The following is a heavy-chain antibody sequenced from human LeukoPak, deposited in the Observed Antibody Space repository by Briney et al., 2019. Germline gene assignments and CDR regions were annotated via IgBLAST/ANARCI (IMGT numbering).Heavy chain of an antibody. CDR2: ISSSSSYI. CDR3: ARGILTGPIYYYYYYGMDV. CDR1: GFTFSSYS. D-gene: IGHD3-9*01. V-gene: IGHV3-21*01. Sequence: PGGSQTLSCAASGFTFSSYSMNGLRQATEKGLECVSSISSSSSYIYYADSVKGRFTISRDNAKNSLYLQMNSLRAEDTAVYYCARGILTGPIYYYYYYGMDVWGQGTTVTVSS. J-gene: IGHJ6*02.